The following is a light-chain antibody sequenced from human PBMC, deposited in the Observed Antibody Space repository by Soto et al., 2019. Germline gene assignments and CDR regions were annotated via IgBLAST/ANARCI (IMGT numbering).Light chain of an antibody. CDR3: QRYKSYAYT. CDR2: KAS. V-gene: IGKV1-5*03. Sequence: DIQMTQSPSTLSASVGDRVTITCRASQSLTSWLAWYQQKPGKAPKLLIYKASSLESGVPSRFSGSESGTEFTLTINGLQPEDFATYYCQRYKSYAYTFGQGTKLELK. J-gene: IGKJ2*01. CDR1: QSLTSW.